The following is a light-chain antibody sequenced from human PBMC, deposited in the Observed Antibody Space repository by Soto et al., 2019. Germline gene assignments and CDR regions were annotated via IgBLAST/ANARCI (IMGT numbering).Light chain of an antibody. CDR2: DTF. Sequence: EIALTQSPAILSLPPGERATLSCRASQSVSTYLAWYQQKPGQAPRLLIYDTFNRATGIPARFSGSGSGTDFTLTISSLEPEDLAVYYCVQRNDWPWTSGQGTKVEI. J-gene: IGKJ1*01. CDR1: QSVSTY. CDR3: VQRNDWPWT. V-gene: IGKV3-11*01.